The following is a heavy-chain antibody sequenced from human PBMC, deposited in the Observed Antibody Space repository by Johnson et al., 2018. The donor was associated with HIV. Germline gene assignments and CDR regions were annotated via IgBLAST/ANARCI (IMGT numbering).Heavy chain of an antibody. Sequence: QVQLVESGEGVVQPGRSLRLSCAASGFTFSTYGMHWVRQAPGKGLEWVAFIRYDGSNKYYVDSVKGRFTISRDNAKNTLYLQMNSLRAEDTAVYYCARGIAVSNWVDIWGQGTMVTVSS. CDR3: ARGIAVSNWVDI. V-gene: IGHV3-30*02. J-gene: IGHJ3*02. D-gene: IGHD6-19*01. CDR1: GFTFSTYG. CDR2: IRYDGSNK.